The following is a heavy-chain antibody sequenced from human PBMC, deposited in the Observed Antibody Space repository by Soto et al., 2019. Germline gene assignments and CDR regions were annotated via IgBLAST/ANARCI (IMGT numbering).Heavy chain of an antibody. CDR2: INPNSGGT. CDR3: ARGGEAAAGTWGFDYYYYYYGMDV. V-gene: IGHV1-2*04. Sequence: ASVKVSCKASGYTFTGYYMHWVRQAPGQGLEWMGWINPNSGGTNYAQKFQGWVTMTRDTSISTAYMELSRLRSDDTAVYYCARGGEAAAGTWGFDYYYYYYGMDVWGQGTTVTVSS. D-gene: IGHD6-13*01. CDR1: GYTFTGYY. J-gene: IGHJ6*02.